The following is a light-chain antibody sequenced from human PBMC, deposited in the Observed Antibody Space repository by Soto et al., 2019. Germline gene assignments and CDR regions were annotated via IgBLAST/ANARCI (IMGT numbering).Light chain of an antibody. CDR2: GAY. V-gene: IGKV1-27*01. J-gene: IGKJ4*01. CDR3: QDYKRAPLN. Sequence: DIQLTESQSSLSASVGDRVTITCRASQGITTYLAWYQQKPGKVPNLLIYGAYNFYSGVPSRFGGSGSGTHFNLAISGLRTDAVAPDYFQDYKRAPLNLGGGTKVE. CDR1: QGITTY.